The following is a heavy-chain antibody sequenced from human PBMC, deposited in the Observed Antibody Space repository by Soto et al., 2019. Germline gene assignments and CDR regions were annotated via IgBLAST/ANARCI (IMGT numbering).Heavy chain of an antibody. D-gene: IGHD3-22*01. CDR1: GYTFTGYY. V-gene: IGHV1-2*04. Sequence: GASVKVSCKASGYTFTGYYMHWVRQAPGQGLEWMGWINPNSGGTNYAQKFQGWVTMTRDTSISTAYMELSRLRSDDTAVYYCARDLRKTELSYYYDSSGYPIYYGMDVWGQGTTVTVSS. CDR3: ARDLRKTELSYYYDSSGYPIYYGMDV. J-gene: IGHJ6*02. CDR2: INPNSGGT.